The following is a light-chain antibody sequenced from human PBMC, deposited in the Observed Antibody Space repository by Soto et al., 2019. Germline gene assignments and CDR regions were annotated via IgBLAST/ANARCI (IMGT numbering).Light chain of an antibody. CDR3: QQHNAWPLT. CDR1: QTVGTS. V-gene: IGKV3-15*01. CDR2: GAS. J-gene: IGKJ4*01. Sequence: EIVLTQSPATLSVSPGERATLSCRASQTVGTSLVWYQQKPGQAPSLLIYGASTRAAGIPARFSGSGSGTDFTLTISSLQSEDFAVYYCQQHNAWPLTFVGGTEVEIK.